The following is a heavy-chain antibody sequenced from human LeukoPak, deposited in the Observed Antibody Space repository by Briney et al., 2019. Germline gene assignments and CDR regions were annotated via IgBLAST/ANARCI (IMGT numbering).Heavy chain of an antibody. D-gene: IGHD6-19*01. Sequence: SETLSLTCTVSGGSISSYYWNWIRQPPGKGLEWIGYIYYSGSTTYNPSLESRVTISVDTSKNHFSLKLSSVTAADTAVYYCARVSSGWYVVDYWGQGTLVTVSS. CDR3: ARVSSGWYVVDY. V-gene: IGHV4-59*08. CDR2: IYYSGST. J-gene: IGHJ4*02. CDR1: GGSISSYY.